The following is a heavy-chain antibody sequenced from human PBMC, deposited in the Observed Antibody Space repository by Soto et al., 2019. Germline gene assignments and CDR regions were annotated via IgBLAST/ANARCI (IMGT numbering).Heavy chain of an antibody. CDR1: GGSFSGYY. J-gene: IGHJ6*02. Sequence: QVQLQQWGAGLLKPSETLSLTCAVYGGSFSGYYWSWIRQPPGKGLEWIGEINHSGSTNYNPSLKRRVTISVDTSKNQFSLKLSSVTAADTAGYYCARGHRKGPYYYGSGDYYYYGMDVWGQGTTVTVSS. D-gene: IGHD3-10*01. CDR2: INHSGST. V-gene: IGHV4-34*01. CDR3: ARGHRKGPYYYGSGDYYYYGMDV.